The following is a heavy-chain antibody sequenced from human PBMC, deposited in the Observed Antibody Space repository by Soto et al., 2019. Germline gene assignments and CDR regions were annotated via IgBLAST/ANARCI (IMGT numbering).Heavy chain of an antibody. V-gene: IGHV3-21*01. CDR2: ISSSSSYI. CDR3: AMSALDYGGNICYDY. J-gene: IGHJ4*02. CDR1: GFTFSSYS. Sequence: GGSLRLSCAASGFTFSSYSMNWVRQAPGKGLEWVSSISSSSSYIYYADSVKGRFTISRDNAKNSLYLQMNSLRAEDTAVYYCAMSALDYGGNICYDYWGQGTLVTVSS. D-gene: IGHD4-17*01.